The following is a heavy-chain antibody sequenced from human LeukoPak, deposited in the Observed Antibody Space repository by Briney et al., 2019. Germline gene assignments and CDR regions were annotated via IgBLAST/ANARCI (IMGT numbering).Heavy chain of an antibody. CDR2: ISSSSAYI. CDR3: AKKMDVFFDF. J-gene: IGHJ3*01. D-gene: IGHD5-24*01. Sequence: GGSLRLSCAASGFTFSSYSMNWVRQAPGKGLEWVAFISSSSAYISYADSVKGRFTISRDNAKNSLYLQMNNLRAEDTAVYYCAKKMDVFFDFWAKGKMVTVSS. CDR1: GFTFSSYS. V-gene: IGHV3-21*01.